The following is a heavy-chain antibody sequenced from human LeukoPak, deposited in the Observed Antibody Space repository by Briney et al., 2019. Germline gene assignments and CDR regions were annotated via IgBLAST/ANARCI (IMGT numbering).Heavy chain of an antibody. Sequence: QPGGSLRLSCAASGFTFSSYAMSWVRQAPGKGLEWVSAISGSGGGTYYADSVKGRFTISRDNSKNTLYLQMNSLRAEDTAVYYCAKPYYYDSSGYSSPLAEYFQHWGQGTLVTVSS. D-gene: IGHD3-22*01. CDR3: AKPYYYDSSGYSSPLAEYFQH. V-gene: IGHV3-23*01. J-gene: IGHJ1*01. CDR1: GFTFSSYA. CDR2: ISGSGGGT.